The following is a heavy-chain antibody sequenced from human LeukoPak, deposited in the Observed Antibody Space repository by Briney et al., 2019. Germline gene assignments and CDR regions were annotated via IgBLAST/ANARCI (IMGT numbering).Heavy chain of an antibody. CDR1: GFTFSSYA. D-gene: IGHD2-2*01. CDR2: ISYDGSNK. J-gene: IGHJ6*02. Sequence: GWSLRLSCAASGFTFSSYALHWVRQAPGKGLEWVAVISYDGSNKYYADSVKGRFTISRDNSKDRVFLQMNSLRAEDTAIYYCVKDRPCGTCMPMDAWGQGTTV. V-gene: IGHV3-30*07. CDR3: VKDRPCGTCMPMDA.